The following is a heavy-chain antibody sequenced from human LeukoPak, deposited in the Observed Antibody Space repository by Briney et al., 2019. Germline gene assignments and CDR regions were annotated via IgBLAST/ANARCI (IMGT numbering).Heavy chain of an antibody. CDR3: AREGYDILTGYYYFDY. V-gene: IGHV4-4*07. CDR1: GGSISSYY. D-gene: IGHD3-9*01. CDR2: IYTSGST. J-gene: IGHJ4*02. Sequence: SETLSLTCTVSGGSISSYYWSWIRQPAGKGLEWIGRIYTSGSTNYNPSLKSRVTMSVDTSKNQFSLKLSSVTAADTAVYYCAREGYDILTGYYYFDYWGQGTLVTVPS.